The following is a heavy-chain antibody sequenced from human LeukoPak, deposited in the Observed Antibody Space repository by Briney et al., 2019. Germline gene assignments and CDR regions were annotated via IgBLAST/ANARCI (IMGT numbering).Heavy chain of an antibody. CDR2: IYYSGST. D-gene: IGHD3-10*01. J-gene: IGHJ5*02. CDR1: GGSISSGDYY. V-gene: IGHV4-30-4*08. CDR3: ARHRRAYGSGSPNWFDP. Sequence: SQTLSLTCTVSGGSISSGDYYWSWIRQPPGKGLEWIGYIYYSGSTYYNPSLKSRVTISVDTSKNQFSLKLSSVTAADTAVYYCARHRRAYGSGSPNWFDPWGQGTLVTVSS.